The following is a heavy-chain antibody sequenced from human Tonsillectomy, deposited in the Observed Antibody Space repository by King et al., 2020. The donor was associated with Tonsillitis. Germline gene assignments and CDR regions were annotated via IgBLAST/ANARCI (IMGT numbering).Heavy chain of an antibody. Sequence: VQLVESGGGLVQPGGSLRLSCAASGFTFSSYAMSWVRQAPGKGLEWVSAISGSGGSTYYADSVKGRFTISRDNSKNTRYLQMNSLRAEDTAVYYCAKDSRVVVPPRRSGYYGMDVWGHGTTVTVSS. CDR1: GFTFSSYA. CDR2: ISGSGGST. J-gene: IGHJ6*02. D-gene: IGHD2-2*01. CDR3: AKDSRVVVPPRRSGYYGMDV. V-gene: IGHV3-23*04.